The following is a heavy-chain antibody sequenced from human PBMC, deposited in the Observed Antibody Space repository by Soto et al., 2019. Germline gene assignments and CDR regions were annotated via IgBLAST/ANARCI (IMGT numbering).Heavy chain of an antibody. V-gene: IGHV5-51*01. D-gene: IGHD6-13*01. Sequence: GESLKISCKGSGYSFTSYCIGWVRQMPGKGLEWMGIIYPGDSDTRYSPSFQGQVTISADKSISTAYLQWSSLKASDTAMYYCARTSAAGKYYYGMDVWGQGTTVTVSS. J-gene: IGHJ6*02. CDR3: ARTSAAGKYYYGMDV. CDR1: GYSFTSYC. CDR2: IYPGDSDT.